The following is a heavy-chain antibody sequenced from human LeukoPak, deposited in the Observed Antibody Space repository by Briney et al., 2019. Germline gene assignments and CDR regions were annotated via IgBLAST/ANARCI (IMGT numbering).Heavy chain of an antibody. V-gene: IGHV1-2*02. D-gene: IGHD2-2*01. CDR2: INPNSGGT. CDR3: ARDLDIVVVPATMRDDGFDL. CDR1: GYTFTGYY. J-gene: IGHJ3*01. Sequence: ASVKVSCKASGYTFTGYYMHWVGQAPGQGLEWMGWINPNSGGTNYAQKFQGRVTMTRDTSISTAYMELSRLTFDDTAVYYCARDLDIVVVPATMRDDGFDLWGQGTMVTVSS.